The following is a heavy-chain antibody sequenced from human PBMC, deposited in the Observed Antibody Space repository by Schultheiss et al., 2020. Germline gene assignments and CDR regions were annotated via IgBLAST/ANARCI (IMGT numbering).Heavy chain of an antibody. J-gene: IGHJ1*01. Sequence: SCAASGFTISSYAMHWVRQAPGKGLEWVAVISYDGSNKYYADSVKGRFTISRDNSKNTLYLQMNSLRAEDTAVYYCARDKDSSGSTAEYFQHWGQGTLVTVSS. CDR1: GFTISSYA. D-gene: IGHD3-22*01. V-gene: IGHV3-30*04. CDR2: ISYDGSNK. CDR3: ARDKDSSGSTAEYFQH.